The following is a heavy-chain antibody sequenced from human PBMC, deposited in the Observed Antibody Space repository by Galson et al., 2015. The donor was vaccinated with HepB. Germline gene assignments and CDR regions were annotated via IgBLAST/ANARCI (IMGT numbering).Heavy chain of an antibody. CDR3: ARDLRGSGWYVDY. Sequence: SLRLSCAASGFTFSSYWMSWVRQAPGKGLEWVANIKQDGSEKYYVDSVKGRFTISRDNAKNSLYLQMNSLSAEETAVYYCARDLRGSGWYVDYWGQGTLVTVSS. CDR2: IKQDGSEK. CDR1: GFTFSSYW. V-gene: IGHV3-7*01. J-gene: IGHJ4*02. D-gene: IGHD6-19*01.